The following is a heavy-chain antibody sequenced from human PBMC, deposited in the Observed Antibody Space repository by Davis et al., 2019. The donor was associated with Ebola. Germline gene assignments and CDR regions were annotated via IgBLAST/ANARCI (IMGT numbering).Heavy chain of an antibody. D-gene: IGHD6-6*01. CDR3: ARYGVASSSSWVDF. CDR2: ISGASSVT. CDR1: GFIFSSYS. V-gene: IGHV3-48*04. Sequence: GESLKISCAGSGFIFSSYSMNWVRQAPGKGLEWVAYISGASSVTYYADSVKGRFTVSRDNAKNSLYLQINSLRAEDTAVYYCARYGVASSSSWVDFWGQGTLVIVSS. J-gene: IGHJ4*02.